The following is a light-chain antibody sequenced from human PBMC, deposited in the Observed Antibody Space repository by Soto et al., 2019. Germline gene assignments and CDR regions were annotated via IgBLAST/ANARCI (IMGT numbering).Light chain of an antibody. CDR1: GSNIGAGYD. CDR3: QSYDTRLTAWI. J-gene: IGLJ2*01. CDR2: GTT. Sequence: SVLTQPASVSGAPGQRVTITCSGSGSNIGAGYDVHWYQHVPGMPPRLLIFGTTNRPSIVPDRFSGSKSGTSASLAITGIQAEDEADYYCQSYDTRLTAWIFGGGTKVTVL. V-gene: IGLV1-40*01.